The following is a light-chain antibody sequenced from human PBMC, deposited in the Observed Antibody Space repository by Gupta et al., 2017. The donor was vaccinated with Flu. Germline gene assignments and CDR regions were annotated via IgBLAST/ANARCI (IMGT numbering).Light chain of an antibody. CDR1: SSNIGKNY. CDR2: END. J-gene: IGLJ3*02. CDR3: ATWDDILYTVV. Sequence: TVTISCVVGSSNIGKNYVSWYQQLPGTAPKLLIYENDKRPSVIPDRFSGSKSGTSATLGITGLQTGDEADYYCATWDDILYTVVFGGGTKLTVL. V-gene: IGLV1-51*02.